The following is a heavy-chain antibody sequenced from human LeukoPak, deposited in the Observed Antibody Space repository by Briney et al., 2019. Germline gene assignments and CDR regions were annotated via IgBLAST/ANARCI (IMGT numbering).Heavy chain of an antibody. CDR2: ISYSAGT. D-gene: IGHD3-22*01. V-gene: IGHV4-59*12. CDR1: GGSINNYY. Sequence: SETLSLTCTVSGGSINNYYWNWIRQPPGKGLEWIGYISYSAGTNYNPSPKRRVTISVDTAKNQFPPEPTPVTRADPGGYLLSTGGDTSGYCYYFDSWAQGTLVTVSS. J-gene: IGHJ4*02. CDR3: STGGDTSGYCYYFDS.